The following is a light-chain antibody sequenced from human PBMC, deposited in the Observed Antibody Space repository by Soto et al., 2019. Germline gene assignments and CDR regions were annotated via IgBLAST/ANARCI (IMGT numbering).Light chain of an antibody. CDR3: PHPPATPGP. CDR1: QSVSSN. CDR2: GAS. J-gene: IGKJ1*01. V-gene: IGKV3-15*01. Sequence: AAVSCSASQSVSSNLAWYQQKPGQAPRLLIYGASTRATGIPARFSGSGSGTASTVTIRRSRPACFAVYSCPHPPATPGPFAQGTKVDIK.